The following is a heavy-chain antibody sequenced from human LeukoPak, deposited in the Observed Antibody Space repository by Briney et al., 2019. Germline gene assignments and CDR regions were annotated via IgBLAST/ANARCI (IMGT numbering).Heavy chain of an antibody. CDR1: GYTFSTYT. Sequence: GASVKVSCKTSGYTFSTYTMHWVRQAPGQRFEWMGWINAGNGHTKYSQNFQGRVTITRDSSASTAYMELSSLTSEDTAVYYCARGIWSARTVDYYLDYWGQGTLVTVSS. CDR3: ARGIWSARTVDYYLDY. CDR2: INAGNGHT. V-gene: IGHV1-3*01. D-gene: IGHD2-21*01. J-gene: IGHJ4*02.